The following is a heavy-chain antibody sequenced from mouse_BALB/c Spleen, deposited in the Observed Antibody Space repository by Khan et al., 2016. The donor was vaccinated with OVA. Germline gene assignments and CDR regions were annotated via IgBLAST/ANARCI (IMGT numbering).Heavy chain of an antibody. Sequence: QVQLKQSGPGLVQPSQSLSITCTVSGFSLTTYGVHWVRQSPGKGLEWLGVIWSGGSTDYNAPFISRLSISKDSSKSQVSFKMNSLQVNDTAIYYCARNYDYDECLAYWGQGTLVTVSA. V-gene: IGHV2-2*02. CDR2: IWSGGST. D-gene: IGHD2-4*01. CDR1: GFSLTTYG. CDR3: ARNYDYDECLAY. J-gene: IGHJ3*01.